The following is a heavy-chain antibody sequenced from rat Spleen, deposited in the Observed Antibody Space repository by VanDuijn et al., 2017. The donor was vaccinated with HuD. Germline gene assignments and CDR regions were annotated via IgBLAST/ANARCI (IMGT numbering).Heavy chain of an antibody. CDR1: GFSLSSNG. V-gene: IGHV2S12*01. J-gene: IGHJ3*01. CDR3: GRDEYRNNWGFAY. D-gene: IGHD1-5*01. CDR2: ISSGGDT. Sequence: QVQLKESGPGLVQPSQTLSPTCTVPGFSLSSNGVSWVRQPPGKGLEWIAAISSGGDTFYSSALKSRLSISRDTSKNQVFLKMNSLQTEDTAIYFCGRDEYRNNWGFAYWGQGTLVTVSS.